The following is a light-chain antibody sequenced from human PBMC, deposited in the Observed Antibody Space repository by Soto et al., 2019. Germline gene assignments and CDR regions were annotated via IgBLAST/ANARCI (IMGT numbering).Light chain of an antibody. CDR3: SSYTSSSTLA. J-gene: IGLJ2*01. Sequence: QSALTQPPSVSGSPGQSVTISCTGTSNDVGSYNRVSWYQQPPGTAPKLIIYEVSDRPSGVPNRFSGSKSGNTASLTISGLQAEDEAYYYCSSYTSSSTLAFGGGTQLTVL. CDR2: EVS. V-gene: IGLV2-18*02. CDR1: SNDVGSYNR.